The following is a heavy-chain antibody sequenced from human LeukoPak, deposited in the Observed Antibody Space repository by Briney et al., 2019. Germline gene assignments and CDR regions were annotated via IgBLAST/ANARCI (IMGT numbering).Heavy chain of an antibody. J-gene: IGHJ3*02. V-gene: IGHV4-59*11. D-gene: IGHD4-17*01. Sequence: SEALSLTCSVSAVSFSSHYWTWIRQPPGKGLEWIGYISYIGSTNYNPSLKSRVTISIDTSKNQFSLKLSSVTAADTAVYYCARDLVTVTKGFDIWGQGTMVSVSS. CDR3: ARDLVTVTKGFDI. CDR2: ISYIGST. CDR1: AVSFSSHY.